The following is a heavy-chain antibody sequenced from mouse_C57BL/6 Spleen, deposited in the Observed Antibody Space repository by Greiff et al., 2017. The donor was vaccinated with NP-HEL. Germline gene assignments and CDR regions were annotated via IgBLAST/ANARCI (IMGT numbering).Heavy chain of an antibody. CDR1: GFTFSDYG. CDR2: ISSGSSTI. D-gene: IGHD2-3*01. V-gene: IGHV5-17*01. CDR3: ARPGDGYYGAWFAY. Sequence: EVKLMESGGGLVKPGGSLKLSCAASGFTFSDYGMHWVRQAPEKGLEWVAYISSGSSTIYYADTVKGRFTISRDNAKNTLFLQMTSLRSEDTAMYYCARPGDGYYGAWFAYWGQGTLVTVSA. J-gene: IGHJ3*01.